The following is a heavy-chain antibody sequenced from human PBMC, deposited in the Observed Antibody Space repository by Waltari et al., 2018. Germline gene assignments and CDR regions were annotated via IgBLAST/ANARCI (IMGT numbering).Heavy chain of an antibody. V-gene: IGHV4-38-2*02. Sequence: QVQLQESGPGLVKPSETLSLTCTVSGYSISSGYYWGWIRQPPGKGLEWIGSIYHSGSTYYNPSLNSRVTISVDTSKNQFSLKLSSVTAADTAVYYCARDRYSSTFDYWGQGTLVTVSS. CDR2: IYHSGST. J-gene: IGHJ4*02. CDR1: GYSISSGYY. D-gene: IGHD6-19*01. CDR3: ARDRYSSTFDY.